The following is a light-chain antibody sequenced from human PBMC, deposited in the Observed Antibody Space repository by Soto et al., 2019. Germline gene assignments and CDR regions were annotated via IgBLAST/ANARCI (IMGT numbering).Light chain of an antibody. CDR1: SGHSSYA. V-gene: IGLV4-69*02. Sequence: QPVLTQSPSASASLGASVKLTCTLSSGHSSYAIAWHQQQPEKGPRYLMKLNNDGSHSKGDGIPDRFSGSSSGAERYLTISSLQSEDEADYYCQTWGSGFWVFGGGTKVTVL. CDR3: QTWGSGFWV. CDR2: LNNDGSH. J-gene: IGLJ3*02.